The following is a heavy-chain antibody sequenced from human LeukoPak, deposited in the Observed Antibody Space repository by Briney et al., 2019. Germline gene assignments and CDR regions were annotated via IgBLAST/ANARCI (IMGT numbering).Heavy chain of an antibody. J-gene: IGHJ4*02. Sequence: PGGSLRLSCAASGFTFSTYAVNWVRQAPGKGLEWVSTISGSGDSTYYADSVKGRFTISRDNSKNTLYLQMNSLRAEDTAVYYCAKDWASDARGYGSGGYFDYWGQGTLVTVSS. D-gene: IGHD3-10*01. CDR3: AKDWASDARGYGSGGYFDY. CDR1: GFTFSTYA. CDR2: ISGSGDST. V-gene: IGHV3-23*01.